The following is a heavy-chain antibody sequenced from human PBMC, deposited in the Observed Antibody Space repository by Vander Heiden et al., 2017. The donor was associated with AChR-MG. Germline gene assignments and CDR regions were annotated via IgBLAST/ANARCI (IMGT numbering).Heavy chain of an antibody. J-gene: IGHJ6*03. CDR1: GFPFSSHG. CDR3: ARGERQPFYYYYYMDV. V-gene: IGHV3-33*01. Sequence: QVQLVESGGGVVQPGRSLRLSCAASGFPFSSHGMHWVRQAPGKGLEWVAVIWYDGSNKYYADSVKGRFTISRDNSKNTLYLQMNSLRAEDTAVYYCARGERQPFYYYYYMDVWGKGTTVTVSS. CDR2: IWYDGSNK. D-gene: IGHD3-16*01.